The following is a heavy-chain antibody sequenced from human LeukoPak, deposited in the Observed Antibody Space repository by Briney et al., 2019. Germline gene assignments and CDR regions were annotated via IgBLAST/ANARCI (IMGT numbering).Heavy chain of an antibody. CDR3: AREPFWSGYYASLHFYD. D-gene: IGHD3-3*01. V-gene: IGHV3-21*01. CDR1: VFTFSSYN. Sequence: GGSLRLSCAASVFTFSSYNMNWVPQAPGKGREWGSCISGSGKYIYYADSVKGRFTTSTDNTKNSLYLQMNSLRAEDTAVYYCAREPFWSGYYASLHFYDWGQGTLVTVSS. CDR2: ISGSGKYI. J-gene: IGHJ4*02.